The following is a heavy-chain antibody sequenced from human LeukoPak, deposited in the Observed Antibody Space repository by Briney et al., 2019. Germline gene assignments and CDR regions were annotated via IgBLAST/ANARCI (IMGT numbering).Heavy chain of an antibody. Sequence: GGSLRLSCAGSGFTVSSNYLTWVRQAPGKGLEWVSVIYNGVPTYYSDSVKGRFTISRDNSKNTLYLQMNSLRAEDTAVYYCAKDPIAVAGNNYYRMDVWGQGTTVSVSS. V-gene: IGHV3-66*01. D-gene: IGHD6-19*01. CDR3: AKDPIAVAGNNYYRMDV. CDR1: GFTVSSNY. J-gene: IGHJ6*02. CDR2: IYNGVPT.